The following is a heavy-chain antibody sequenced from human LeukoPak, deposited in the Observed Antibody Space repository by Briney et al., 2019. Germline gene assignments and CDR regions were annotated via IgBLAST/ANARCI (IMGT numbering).Heavy chain of an antibody. V-gene: IGHV1-3*01. D-gene: IGHD3-16*01. J-gene: IGHJ4*02. CDR1: GYTFTSYA. CDR2: INAGSGNT. Sequence: ASVKVSCKASGYTFTSYAMHWVRQAPGQRLEWMGWINAGSGNTKYSQKFQGRVTITRDTSASTAYMELSSLRSEDTAVYYCARVGGAGDFDYWGQGTLVTVSS. CDR3: ARVGGAGDFDY.